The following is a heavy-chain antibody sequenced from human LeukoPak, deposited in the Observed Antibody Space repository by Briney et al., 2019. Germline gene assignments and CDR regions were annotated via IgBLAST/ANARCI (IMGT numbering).Heavy chain of an antibody. J-gene: IGHJ4*02. CDR3: ARANWNGLYYFDY. V-gene: IGHV1-2*02. CDR2: INPNSGGT. D-gene: IGHD1-1*01. Sequence: GASVKVSCKASGYTFTGYYMHWVRQVPGQGLEWMGWINPNSGGTNYAQKFQGRVTMTRDTSISTAYMELSRLRSDDTAVYYCARANWNGLYYFDYWGQGTLVTVSS. CDR1: GYTFTGYY.